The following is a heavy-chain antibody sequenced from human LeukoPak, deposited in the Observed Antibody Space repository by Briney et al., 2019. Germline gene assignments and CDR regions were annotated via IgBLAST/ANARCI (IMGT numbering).Heavy chain of an antibody. Sequence: GGSLRLSWAASGFTFSSYSMSWVRQSPGKGLEWVSSISSSSSYIYYPDSVKGRFTISTDNAKNSLYLQINSLRAQHTAVYYCASRYYDSNGYYFDYWGQGTLVTVSS. CDR1: GFTFSSYS. J-gene: IGHJ4*02. V-gene: IGHV3-21*01. CDR3: ASRYYDSNGYYFDY. D-gene: IGHD3-22*01. CDR2: ISSSSSYI.